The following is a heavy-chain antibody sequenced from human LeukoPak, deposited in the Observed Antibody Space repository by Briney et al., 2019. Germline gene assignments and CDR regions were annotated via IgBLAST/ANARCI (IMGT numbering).Heavy chain of an antibody. V-gene: IGHV1-8*01. CDR1: GYTFTSYD. CDR3: ARGKSARRSYYHGMDV. Sequence: ASAKVPCKASGYTFTSYDINWVRQATGQGLEWMGWMNPNSGNTGYAQKFQGRVTMTRNTSISTAYMELSSLRSEDTAVYYCARGKSARRSYYHGMDVWGQGTTVTVSS. J-gene: IGHJ6*02. D-gene: IGHD6-6*01. CDR2: MNPNSGNT.